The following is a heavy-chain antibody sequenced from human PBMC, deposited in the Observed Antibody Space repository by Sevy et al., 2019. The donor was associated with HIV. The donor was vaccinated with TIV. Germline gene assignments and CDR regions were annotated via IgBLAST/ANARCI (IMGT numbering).Heavy chain of an antibody. Sequence: GESLKISCKGSGYKFTSYWIGWVRQMPGKGLEWMGIIYPGDSDTSYSPSFQGQVTISADKSTNTAYLQWSSLKASDSAMYYCARQYYGSGAYYNSFCDNWGQGTLVTVSS. CDR1: GYKFTSYW. D-gene: IGHD3-10*01. CDR2: IYPGDSDT. J-gene: IGHJ1*01. V-gene: IGHV5-51*01. CDR3: ARQYYGSGAYYNSFCDN.